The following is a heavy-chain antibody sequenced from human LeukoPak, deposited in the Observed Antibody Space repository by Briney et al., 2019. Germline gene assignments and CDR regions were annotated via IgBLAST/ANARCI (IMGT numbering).Heavy chain of an antibody. D-gene: IGHD1-26*01. V-gene: IGHV4-59*08. J-gene: IGHJ4*02. CDR1: GGSISSYY. CDR3: ARHAQIVAATGSFDF. CDR2: IYYTGTT. Sequence: SETLSLTCTVSGGSISSYYWSWIRQPPGKGLEWIGYIYYTGTTKYNPSLNSRVTIPVDTSKNQLSLRLNSVTAADTAVYYCARHAQIVAATGSFDFWGQGTLVTVSS.